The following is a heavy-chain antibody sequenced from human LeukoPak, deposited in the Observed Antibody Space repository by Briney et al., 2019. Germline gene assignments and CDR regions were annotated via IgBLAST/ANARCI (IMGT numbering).Heavy chain of an antibody. V-gene: IGHV3-11*01. CDR3: AREAGYYDSSGYNDY. CDR2: ISSSGSTI. J-gene: IGHJ4*02. D-gene: IGHD3-22*01. CDR1: GLTFSDYY. Sequence: GGSLRLSCAASGLTFSDYYMSWIRQAPGKGLEWVSYISSSGSTIYYADSVKGRFTISRDNAKNSLYLQMNSLRAEDTAVYYCAREAGYYDSSGYNDYWGQGTLVTVSS.